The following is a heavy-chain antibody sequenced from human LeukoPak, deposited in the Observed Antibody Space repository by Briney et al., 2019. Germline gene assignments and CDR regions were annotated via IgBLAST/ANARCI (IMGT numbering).Heavy chain of an antibody. J-gene: IGHJ4*02. CDR3: VRDMYDYASGFDY. CDR1: GGSISSSSYY. CDR2: IFYSGST. D-gene: IGHD3-10*01. Sequence: SETLSLTCFVSGGSISSSSYYWGWIRQPPGKGLEWIGNIFYSGSTYYNPSLKSRVTISVDTSKNQFSLKLSSVTAADTAVYYCVRDMYDYASGFDYWGQGTLVTVSS. V-gene: IGHV4-39*07.